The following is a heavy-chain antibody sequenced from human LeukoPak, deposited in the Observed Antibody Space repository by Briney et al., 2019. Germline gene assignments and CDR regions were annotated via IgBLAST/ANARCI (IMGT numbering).Heavy chain of an antibody. J-gene: IGHJ4*02. CDR2: ISSSSSYI. V-gene: IGHV3-21*01. CDR1: GFTFSSHS. Sequence: GGSLRLSCAASGFTFSSHSMNWVRQAPGKGLEWVSSISSSSSYIYYADSVKGRFTISRDNAKNSLYLQMNSLRAEDTAVYYCARDGCGGDCFPNDYWGQGTLVTVSS. CDR3: ARDGCGGDCFPNDY. D-gene: IGHD2-21*02.